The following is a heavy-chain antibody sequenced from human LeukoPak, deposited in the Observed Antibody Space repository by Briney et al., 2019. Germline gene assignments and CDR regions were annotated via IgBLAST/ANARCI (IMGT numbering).Heavy chain of an antibody. J-gene: IGHJ6*03. Sequence: SVKVSCKASGGTFSSYAISWVRQAPGQGLEWMGGTIPIFGTANYAQKFQGRVTITADESTSTAYMELSSLRSEDTAVYYCARGEGVAAAIKNYYYYYMDVWGKGTTVTVSS. V-gene: IGHV1-69*13. D-gene: IGHD2-2*02. CDR1: GGTFSSYA. CDR2: TIPIFGTA. CDR3: ARGEGVAAAIKNYYYYYMDV.